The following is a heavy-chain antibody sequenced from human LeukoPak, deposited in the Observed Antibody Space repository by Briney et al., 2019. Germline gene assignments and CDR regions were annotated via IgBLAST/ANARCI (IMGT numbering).Heavy chain of an antibody. J-gene: IGHJ4*02. CDR1: GYTFTSYA. CDR3: ARERWGTYYYDSSHLDY. V-gene: IGHV7-4-1*02. Sequence: ASVKVSCKASGYTFTSYAMNWVRQAPGQGLEWMGWINTNTGNPTYAQGFTGRFVFSLDTSVSTAYLQISSLKAEDTAVYYCARERWGTYYYDSSHLDYWGQETLVTVSS. CDR2: INTNTGNP. D-gene: IGHD3-22*01.